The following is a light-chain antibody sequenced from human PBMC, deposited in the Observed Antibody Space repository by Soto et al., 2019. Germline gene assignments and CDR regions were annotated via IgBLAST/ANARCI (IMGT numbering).Light chain of an antibody. J-gene: IGLJ3*02. CDR1: ASNIGANYD. Sequence: QSVLTQPPSVSGAPGQRVTISCTGGASNIGANYDVHWYQQLPGTAPKLLIYGTSNRPSGVPDRFSGSKSGTSASLAITGLRSDDESDYYCAAWDDSLSGPVFGGGTKVTVL. CDR2: GTS. V-gene: IGLV1-40*01. CDR3: AAWDDSLSGPV.